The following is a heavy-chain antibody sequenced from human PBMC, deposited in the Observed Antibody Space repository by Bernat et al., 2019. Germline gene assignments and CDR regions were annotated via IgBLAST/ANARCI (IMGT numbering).Heavy chain of an antibody. V-gene: IGHV3-21*04. D-gene: IGHD4-11*01. CDR3: AKGLTTTWFDP. CDR1: GFTFSSYS. Sequence: EVQLVESGGGLVKPGGSLRLSCVASGFTFSSYSMNWVRQAPGKGLEWVSSISSSSGHIHYADSVKGRFTISRDNAKNSLYLQMNSLRAEDTAVYYCAKGLTTTWFDPWGQGTLVTVSS. CDR2: ISSSSGHI. J-gene: IGHJ5*02.